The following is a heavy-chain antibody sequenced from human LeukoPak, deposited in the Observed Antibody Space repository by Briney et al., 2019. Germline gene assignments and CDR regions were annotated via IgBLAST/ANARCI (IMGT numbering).Heavy chain of an antibody. Sequence: PSETLSLTCTVPGGSISSYYWSWIRQPPGKGLEWIGYIYYSGSTNYNPSLKSRVTISVDTSKNQFSLKLSSVTAADTAVYYCARHPDYDSSGTFDYWGQGTLVTVSS. CDR1: GGSISSYY. J-gene: IGHJ4*02. CDR3: ARHPDYDSSGTFDY. V-gene: IGHV4-59*08. D-gene: IGHD3-22*01. CDR2: IYYSGST.